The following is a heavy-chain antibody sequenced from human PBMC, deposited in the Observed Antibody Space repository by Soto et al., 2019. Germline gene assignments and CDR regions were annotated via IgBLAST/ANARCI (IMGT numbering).Heavy chain of an antibody. Sequence: EVQLVQSGGGLVQSGGSLKLSCTASGFTFSGSAIHWVRQASGKGLEWVGRIRSERNSYATAYAASLEGRVAISRDDSKNAAYLQINSLKIEDTAVYYCTRHGGYHNEPSDYCGQGTLVTVSS. CDR1: GFTFSGSA. CDR2: IRSERNSYAT. CDR3: TRHGGYHNEPSDY. D-gene: IGHD5-12*01. J-gene: IGHJ4*02. V-gene: IGHV3-73*02.